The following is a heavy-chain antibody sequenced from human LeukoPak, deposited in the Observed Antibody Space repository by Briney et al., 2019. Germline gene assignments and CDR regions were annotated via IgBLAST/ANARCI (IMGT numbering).Heavy chain of an antibody. CDR1: GFTFKSYL. J-gene: IGHJ4*02. Sequence: RPGGSLRLSCSASGFTFKSYLMAWVRQAPGKGLEWISGISGSGGSTYYADSVKGRFTISRDNSKNTLYLQMNSLRAEDTAVYYCAKIAGAFGVVTNFLFDYWGQGTLVTVSS. CDR3: AKIAGAFGVVTNFLFDY. CDR2: ISGSGGST. V-gene: IGHV3-23*01. D-gene: IGHD3-3*01.